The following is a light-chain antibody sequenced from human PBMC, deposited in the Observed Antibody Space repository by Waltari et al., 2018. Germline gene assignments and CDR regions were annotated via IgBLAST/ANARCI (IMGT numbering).Light chain of an antibody. CDR1: SSDDGGYNY. CDR3: SSYSTILNLVG. Sequence: QSAPTQPASVSGSLGQSITISCTRASSDDGGYNYVSWYQQRPGKAPKLIVYDAINRPSGVSNRFSGSRSGNTASLTISELQADDEADYYCSSYSTILNLVGFGGGTQLTVL. V-gene: IGLV2-14*03. CDR2: DAI. J-gene: IGLJ2*01.